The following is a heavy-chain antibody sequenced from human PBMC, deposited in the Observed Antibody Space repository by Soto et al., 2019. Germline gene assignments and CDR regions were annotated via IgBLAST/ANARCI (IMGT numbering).Heavy chain of an antibody. CDR1: GVSVSSGSHY. J-gene: IGHJ4*02. Sequence: QVQLQESGPGLLKPSETLSLTCTVSGVSVSSGSHYWSWIRQPPGKGLEWIGNIYYSGSTNYNPSLKSRVPRSVDTSTNQLSLKLSSVTAADTAVYHCARWGYSSGWSFDYWGQGTLVTVSS. D-gene: IGHD6-19*01. CDR3: ARWGYSSGWSFDY. CDR2: IYYSGST. V-gene: IGHV4-61*01.